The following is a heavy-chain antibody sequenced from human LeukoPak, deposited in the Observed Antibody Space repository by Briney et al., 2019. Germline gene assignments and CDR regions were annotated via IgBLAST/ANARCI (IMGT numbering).Heavy chain of an antibody. J-gene: IGHJ5*02. CDR1: GYTFTNYG. V-gene: IGHV1-18*01. D-gene: IGHD5/OR15-5a*01. CDR3: AREVSTSPCDP. Sequence: GASVKVSCKASGYTFTNYGITWVRQAPGQGLEWMGWISAYTGNTNYAQKLQGRVTLTTDTSTSTAFMELRSLRSDDTAVYYCAREVSTSPCDPWGQGTLVTVS. CDR2: ISAYTGNT.